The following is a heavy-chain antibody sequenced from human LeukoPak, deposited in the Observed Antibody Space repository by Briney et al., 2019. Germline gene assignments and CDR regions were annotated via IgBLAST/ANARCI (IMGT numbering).Heavy chain of an antibody. D-gene: IGHD5-12*01. Sequence: ASVKVSCKASGYTFTNYYMNWVRQAPGQGLEWMGIINPSGGNTSYAQKFQGRVTVTRDTSTGTVYMELSSLRSEDTAMYYCAREGEIGYDLSDYWGQGTLVTVSS. CDR2: INPSGGNT. CDR3: AREGEIGYDLSDY. CDR1: GYTFTNYY. V-gene: IGHV1-46*01. J-gene: IGHJ4*02.